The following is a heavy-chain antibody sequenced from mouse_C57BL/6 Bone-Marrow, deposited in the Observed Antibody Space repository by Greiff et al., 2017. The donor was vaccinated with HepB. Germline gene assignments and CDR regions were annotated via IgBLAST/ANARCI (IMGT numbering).Heavy chain of an antibody. Sequence: EVQLQQPGTELVKPGASVKLSCKASGYTFTSYWMHWVKQRPEQGLEWIGWIDPENGDTEYASKFQGKATITADTSSNTAYLQLSSLTSEDTAVYYCTTSGGYYLDYWGQGTTLTVSS. V-gene: IGHV14-4*01. CDR1: GYTFTSYW. CDR3: TTSGGYYLDY. CDR2: IDPENGDT. D-gene: IGHD1-1*02. J-gene: IGHJ2*01.